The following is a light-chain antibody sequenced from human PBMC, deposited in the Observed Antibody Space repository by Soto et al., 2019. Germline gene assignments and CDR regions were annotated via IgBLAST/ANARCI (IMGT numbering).Light chain of an antibody. CDR3: QQYDNLPFT. CDR1: QDISNY. Sequence: DIQMTQSPSSLSASVGDRVTITCQASQDISNYLNWYQQKPGKATKLLIYDASTLETGVPSRFSGSGSGTDFTFTISSLQPEDIATYYCQQYDNLPFTFGPGTKVDIK. V-gene: IGKV1-33*01. J-gene: IGKJ3*01. CDR2: DAS.